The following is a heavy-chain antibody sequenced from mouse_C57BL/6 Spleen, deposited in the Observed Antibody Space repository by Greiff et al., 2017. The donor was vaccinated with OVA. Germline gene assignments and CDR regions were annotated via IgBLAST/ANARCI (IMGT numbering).Heavy chain of an antibody. J-gene: IGHJ2*01. CDR1: GYTFTSYW. CDR3: ASRGEGYFDY. Sequence: QVQLKQPGAELVKPGASVKLSCKASGYTFTSYWMHWVKQRPGQGLEWIGMIHPNSGSTNYNEKFKSKATLTVDKSSSTAYMQLSSLTSEDSAVYYCASRGEGYFDYWGQGTTLTVSS. CDR2: IHPNSGST. V-gene: IGHV1-64*01. D-gene: IGHD3-1*01.